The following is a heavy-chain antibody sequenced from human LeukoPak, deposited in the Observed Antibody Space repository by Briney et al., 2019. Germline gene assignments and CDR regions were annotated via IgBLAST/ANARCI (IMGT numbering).Heavy chain of an antibody. CDR2: IYYSGRT. J-gene: IGHJ1*01. D-gene: IGHD3-22*01. V-gene: IGHV4-39*01. Sequence: PSETLSLTCSVSGDSVSRSDSYWDWNRQPPGKGLEWIGTIYYSGRTYYSPSLKSRVTMSVDQSNNQFSLNLRSVTAADTAVYYCARRRYYDGSGYLEWGQGTLLSVSS. CDR3: ARRRYYDGSGYLE. CDR1: GDSVSRSDSY.